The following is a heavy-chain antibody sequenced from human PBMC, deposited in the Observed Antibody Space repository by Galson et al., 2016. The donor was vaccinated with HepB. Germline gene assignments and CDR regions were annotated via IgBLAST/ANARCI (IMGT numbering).Heavy chain of an antibody. J-gene: IGHJ4*02. V-gene: IGHV3-30-3*01. D-gene: IGHD5-24*01. CDR3: ARDRFRDAYKWVDY. CDR1: GFTFSTCS. Sequence: SLRLSCAASGFTFSTCSMHWVRQAPGKGLEWVAVISYDGSNKYYADSVKGRFTISRDNSKNTLYLQMSGLRAEDTAIYYCARDRFRDAYKWVDYWGQGTLATVSS. CDR2: ISYDGSNK.